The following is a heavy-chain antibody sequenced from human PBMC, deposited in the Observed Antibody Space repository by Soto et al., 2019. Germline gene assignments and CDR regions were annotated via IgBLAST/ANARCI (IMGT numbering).Heavy chain of an antibody. D-gene: IGHD4-17*01. CDR2: ISAGRST. CDR3: TKVRGDPV. Sequence: EVQVLESGGDLVQPGGSLRLSCAASGFTFSNYAMNWVRQAPGKGPXXXXGISAGRSTYYADSVKGRFTISRDNSKSTLFLQMDSLRAEDTALYYCTKVRGDPVWGKGTTVTVSS. CDR1: GFTFSNYA. V-gene: IGHV3-23*01. J-gene: IGHJ6*04.